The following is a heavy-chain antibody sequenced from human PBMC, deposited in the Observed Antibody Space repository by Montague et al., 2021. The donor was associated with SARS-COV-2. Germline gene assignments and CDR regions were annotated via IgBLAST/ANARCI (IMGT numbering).Heavy chain of an antibody. CDR2: LYHGAST. J-gene: IGHJ4*02. Sequence: SETLSLTCAVSGDSIITTDCWSWVRQPPGKRLECVGVLYHGASTYYNPSLKSRVTMSVDRSKNQFSLELYSVTAADTALYYCVRAGDFHNGRPVRGQGALVIVSS. CDR3: VRAGDFHNGRPV. D-gene: IGHD4-17*01. CDR1: GDSIITTDC. V-gene: IGHV4-4*02.